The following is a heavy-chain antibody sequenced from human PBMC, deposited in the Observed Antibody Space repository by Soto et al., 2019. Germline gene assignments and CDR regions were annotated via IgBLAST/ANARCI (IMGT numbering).Heavy chain of an antibody. Sequence: PGESLKISCKGSGYSFTSYWISWVRQMPGKGLEWMGRIDPSDSYTNYSPSFQGHVTISADKSISTAYLQWSSLKASDTAMYYCARQVFCELLYHDYWGQGTLVTVYS. CDR2: IDPSDSYT. V-gene: IGHV5-10-1*01. D-gene: IGHD3-10*01. CDR3: ARQVFCELLYHDY. J-gene: IGHJ4*02. CDR1: GYSFTSYW.